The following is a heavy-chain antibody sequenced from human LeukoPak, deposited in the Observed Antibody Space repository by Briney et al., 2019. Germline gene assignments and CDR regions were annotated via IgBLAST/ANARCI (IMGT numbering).Heavy chain of an antibody. D-gene: IGHD4-23*01. Sequence: ASVKVSCKASGYTFTSYGISWVRQAPGQGLEWMGGIIPIFGTANYAQKFQGRVTITADESTSTAYMELSSLRSEDTAVYYCARHSYDYGGNSEVDYWGQGTLVTVSS. CDR1: GYTFTSYG. V-gene: IGHV1-69*13. J-gene: IGHJ4*02. CDR3: ARHSYDYGGNSEVDY. CDR2: IIPIFGTA.